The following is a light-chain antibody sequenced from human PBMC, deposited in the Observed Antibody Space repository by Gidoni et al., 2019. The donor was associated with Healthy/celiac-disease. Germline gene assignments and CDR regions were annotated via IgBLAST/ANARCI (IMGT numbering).Light chain of an antibody. CDR2: RNN. Sequence: QSVLPQPPSASGTPGQRVTISCSGSSSNSGSNYVYWYQQLPGTAPKLLIYRNNQRPSGVPDRFSGSKSGTSASLASSGLRSEDEADYYCAAWDDSLRVFGGGTKLTVL. CDR1: SSNSGSNY. CDR3: AAWDDSLRV. V-gene: IGLV1-47*01. J-gene: IGLJ3*02.